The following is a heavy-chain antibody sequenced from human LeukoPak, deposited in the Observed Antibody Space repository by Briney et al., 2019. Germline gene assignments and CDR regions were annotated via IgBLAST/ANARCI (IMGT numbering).Heavy chain of an antibody. CDR2: INPNSGGT. CDR3: ARIDDSSGYYYPDDY. Sequence: ASAKVSCKASGYTFIGYYMHWVRQAPGQGLEWMGWINPNSGGTNYAQKFQGRVTMTRDTSISTAYMDLSRLRSDDTAVYYCARIDDSSGYYYPDDYWGQGTLVTVSS. CDR1: GYTFIGYY. D-gene: IGHD3-22*01. J-gene: IGHJ4*02. V-gene: IGHV1-2*02.